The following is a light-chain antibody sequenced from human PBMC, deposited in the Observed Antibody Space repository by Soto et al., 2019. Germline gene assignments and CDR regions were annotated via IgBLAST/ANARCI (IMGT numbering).Light chain of an antibody. CDR2: EGS. J-gene: IGLJ1*01. V-gene: IGLV2-23*01. CDR1: SSDVGSYNL. Sequence: QSVLTQPASVSVSPGQSITISCTGTSSDVGSYNLVSWYQQHPGKAPKLMIYEGSKRPSGVPNRFSGSKSGNTASLTISGLQAEDEADYYCCSYAGSSISYVFGTGTKVTVL. CDR3: CSYAGSSISYV.